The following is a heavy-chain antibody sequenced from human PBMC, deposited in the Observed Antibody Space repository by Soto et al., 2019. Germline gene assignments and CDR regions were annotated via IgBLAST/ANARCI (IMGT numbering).Heavy chain of an antibody. V-gene: IGHV5-51*01. Sequence: PGESLKISCKGSGYNFAGYWIAWVRQMPGKGLELMGIIYPSDSDTRYRPSFQGQVTISADKSISSAYLQGSSLRASDTAMYYCARGGVSTRTFDYWGQGTPVTVSS. D-gene: IGHD3-3*01. CDR1: GYNFAGYW. J-gene: IGHJ4*02. CDR3: ARGGVSTRTFDY. CDR2: IYPSDSDT.